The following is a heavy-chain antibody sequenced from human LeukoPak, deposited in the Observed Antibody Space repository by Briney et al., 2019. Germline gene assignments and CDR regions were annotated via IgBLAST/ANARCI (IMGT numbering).Heavy chain of an antibody. CDR3: AKGSSGYDYGDFDY. CDR1: GFTFSSYA. CDR2: ISGSGGST. Sequence: PAGGSLRLSCAASGFTFSSYAMSWVRQAPGKGLEWVSAISGSGGSTYYADSVKGRFTISRDNSKNTLYLQMNSLRAEDTAVYYCAKGSSGYDYGDFDYWGQGTLVTVSS. D-gene: IGHD5-12*01. J-gene: IGHJ4*02. V-gene: IGHV3-23*01.